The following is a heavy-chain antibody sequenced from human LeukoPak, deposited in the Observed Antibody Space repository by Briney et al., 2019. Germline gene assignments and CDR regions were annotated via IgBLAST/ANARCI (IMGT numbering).Heavy chain of an antibody. D-gene: IGHD4-23*01. J-gene: IGHJ3*02. CDR1: GYSFSGYY. V-gene: IGHV4-59*01. CDR3: ATLTGGDDAFDI. CDR2: IFYTGST. Sequence: SCKASGYSFSGYYMYWIRQPPGKGLEWIGYIFYTGSTNYNPSLKSRVTISVLTSKNRFSPKLSSVTAADTAVYYCATLTGGDDAFDIWGQGTVVTVSS.